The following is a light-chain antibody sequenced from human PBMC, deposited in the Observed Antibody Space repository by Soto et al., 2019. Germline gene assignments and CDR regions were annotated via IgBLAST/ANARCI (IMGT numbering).Light chain of an antibody. CDR3: LQHNTFRWT. J-gene: IGKJ1*01. Sequence: DIQMTQSPSSLSASVGDRVTIICRASRGFGEDLGGYQQKPGKAPKRLIYSTSRLQSGVPSRFSGSGSGTEFTLTISSLQPEDFATYYCLQHNTFRWTFGQGTKVELK. V-gene: IGKV1-17*01. CDR2: STS. CDR1: RGFGED.